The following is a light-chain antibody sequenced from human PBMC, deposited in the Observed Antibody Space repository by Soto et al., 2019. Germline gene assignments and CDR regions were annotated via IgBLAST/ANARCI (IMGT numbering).Light chain of an antibody. J-gene: IGKJ4*01. CDR2: GAS. Sequence: EIVLTQSPGTLSLSPGERATLSCRPSQSISSNYLVWYQQKPGQAPRLLIYGASSRATGIPDRFSGSGSGTDFTLTISRLEPEDFAVYYCQQYGSSPLTFGGGTKVEIK. CDR3: QQYGSSPLT. V-gene: IGKV3-20*01. CDR1: QSISSNY.